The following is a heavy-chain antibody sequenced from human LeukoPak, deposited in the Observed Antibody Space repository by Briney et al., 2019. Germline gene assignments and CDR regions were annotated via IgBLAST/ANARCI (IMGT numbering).Heavy chain of an antibody. V-gene: IGHV4-34*01. D-gene: IGHD3-3*01. Sequence: SETLSLTCAVYGGSFSGYYWSWIRQPPGKGLEWIGSIYYSGSTNYNPSLKSRVTISVDTSKNQFSLKLSSVTAADTAVYYCAREPYDFWSGYYLTELDYWGQGTLVTVSS. J-gene: IGHJ4*02. CDR2: IYYSGST. CDR3: AREPYDFWSGYYLTELDY. CDR1: GGSFSGYY.